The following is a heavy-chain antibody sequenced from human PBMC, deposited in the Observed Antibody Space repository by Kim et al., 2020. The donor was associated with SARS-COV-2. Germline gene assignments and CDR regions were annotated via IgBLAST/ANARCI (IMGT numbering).Heavy chain of an antibody. V-gene: IGHV4-34*01. CDR2: INHSGST. CDR3: ASDSSSWYGISGPYYYYY. D-gene: IGHD6-13*01. CDR1: GGSFSGYY. Sequence: SETLSLTCAVYGGSFSGYYWSWIRQPPGKGLEWIGEINHSGSTNYNPSLKSRVTISVDTSKNQFSLKLSSVTAADTAVYYCASDSSSWYGISGPYYYYY. J-gene: IGHJ6*03.